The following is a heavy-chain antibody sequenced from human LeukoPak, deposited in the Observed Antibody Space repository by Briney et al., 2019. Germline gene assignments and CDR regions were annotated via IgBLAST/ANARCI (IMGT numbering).Heavy chain of an antibody. V-gene: IGHV3-21*01. D-gene: IGHD1-26*01. CDR3: ASARSGSYSRD. CDR2: ISSSSSYI. CDR1: GFTFGNAW. J-gene: IGHJ4*02. Sequence: GGSRRRWCVASGFTFGNAWRSWVRQAPGKGLEWVSSISSSSSYIYYADSVKGRFTISRDNAKNSLYLQMNGLRAEDTAVYYCASARSGSYSRDWGQGTLVTVSS.